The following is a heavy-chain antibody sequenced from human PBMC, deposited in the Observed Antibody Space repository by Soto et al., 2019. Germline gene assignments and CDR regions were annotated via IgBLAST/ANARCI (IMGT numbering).Heavy chain of an antibody. CDR3: ARLWFGELSFWFDP. CDR2: ISAYNGNT. Sequence: GASVKVSCKASGYTFTSYGISWVRQVPGQGLEWMGWISAYNGNTNYAQKLQGRVTMTTDTSTSTAYMELRSLRSDDTAVYYCARLWFGELSFWFDPWGQGTLVTVSS. D-gene: IGHD3-10*01. V-gene: IGHV1-18*01. CDR1: GYTFTSYG. J-gene: IGHJ5*02.